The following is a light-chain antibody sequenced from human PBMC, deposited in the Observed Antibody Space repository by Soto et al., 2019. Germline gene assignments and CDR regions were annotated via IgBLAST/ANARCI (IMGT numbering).Light chain of an antibody. Sequence: EIVLTQSPGTLSLSPWETATLSCRASQSVSSNYVAWFHQKPGQAPRPLIYGASSRATGVPDRFSASGSGTDFTLTISRLEPEDFAVYYCQQYGRSPFTFGPGTKVDIK. V-gene: IGKV3-20*01. J-gene: IGKJ3*01. CDR2: GAS. CDR1: QSVSSNY. CDR3: QQYGRSPFT.